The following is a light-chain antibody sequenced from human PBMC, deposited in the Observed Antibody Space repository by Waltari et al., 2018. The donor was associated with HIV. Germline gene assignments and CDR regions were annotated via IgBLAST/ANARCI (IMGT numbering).Light chain of an antibody. CDR3: AAWDDSLSGSYV. V-gene: IGLV1-47*01. J-gene: IGLJ1*01. Sequence: QSVLTQPPSASGTPGQRVIVSCSGSSFNIGRTFVAWYQQLPGTAPKVLIFRDNQRPSGVPDRFSGSKSGASASLAISGLRSEDEADYYCAAWDDSLSGSYVFGPGTKVTVL. CDR1: SFNIGRTF. CDR2: RDN.